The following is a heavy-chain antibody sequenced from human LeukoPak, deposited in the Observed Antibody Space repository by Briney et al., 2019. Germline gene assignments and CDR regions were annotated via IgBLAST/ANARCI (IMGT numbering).Heavy chain of an antibody. V-gene: IGHV3-23*01. Sequence: GGSLRLSCAASGFTFSSYAISWVRQAPGKGLEWVSAISGSGGSIYYADSVKGRFTMSRDNSKNTLYLQMNSLRAEDTAVYYCAKDGPYSSSWYPDYWGQGTLVTASS. D-gene: IGHD6-13*01. CDR2: ISGSGGSI. J-gene: IGHJ4*02. CDR1: GFTFSSYA. CDR3: AKDGPYSSSWYPDY.